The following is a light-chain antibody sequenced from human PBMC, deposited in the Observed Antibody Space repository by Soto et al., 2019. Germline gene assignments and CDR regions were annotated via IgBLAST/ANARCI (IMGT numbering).Light chain of an antibody. V-gene: IGKV1-12*01. CDR1: QGVNSW. J-gene: IGKJ1*01. CDR2: ATS. CDR3: QQAYRFPRT. Sequence: DIQMTQSPSSVSASVGDRVIITCRASQGVNSWLAWYQQKPGKAPKLLIYATSNLHSGVPSRFSGSGSGTDFILTISSLQPEDFATYFCQQAYRFPRTFGQGTKVEVK.